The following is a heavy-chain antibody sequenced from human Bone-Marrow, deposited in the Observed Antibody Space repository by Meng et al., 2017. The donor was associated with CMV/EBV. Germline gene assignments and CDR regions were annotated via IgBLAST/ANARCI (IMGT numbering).Heavy chain of an antibody. D-gene: IGHD4-23*01. CDR3: ARVAMTTVVTPIFDY. CDR1: GASITSYY. Sequence: SETLSLTCAVSGASITSYYWSWIRQSPGKGLEWIAYLHYNGRTNYNPSLKSRVTISIDTSRSQISLTLISVTAADTAVYRCARVAMTTVVTPIFDYWGQGTLVTVSS. CDR2: LHYNGRT. J-gene: IGHJ4*02. V-gene: IGHV4-59*01.